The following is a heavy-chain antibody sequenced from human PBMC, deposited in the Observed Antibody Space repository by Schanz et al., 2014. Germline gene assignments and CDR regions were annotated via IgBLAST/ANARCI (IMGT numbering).Heavy chain of an antibody. D-gene: IGHD3-10*01. J-gene: IGHJ4*02. Sequence: QVQLVQSGAEVKKPGSSVKVSCKASGGTFSSYTISWVRQARGQGLEWVGRFIPILDVGNYAQQFQGRVTFTADKSTSTAYMELSSLTSEDTAVHYCARGRGFYDYWGQGTLVTVSS. CDR1: GGTFSSYT. CDR3: ARGRGFYDY. V-gene: IGHV1-69*02. CDR2: FIPILDVG.